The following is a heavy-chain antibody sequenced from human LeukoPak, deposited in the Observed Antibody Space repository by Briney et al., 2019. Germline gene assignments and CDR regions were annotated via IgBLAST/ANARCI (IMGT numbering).Heavy chain of an antibody. J-gene: IGHJ5*02. CDR3: ARVAAAGTWTWGLNWFDP. CDR2: MNPNSGST. Sequence: ASVKVSCKASGYTFTGYYMHWVRQAPGQGLEWMGWMNPNSGSTGYAQKFQGRVTMTRNTSISTAYMELSSLRSEDTAVYYCARVAAAGTWTWGLNWFDPWGQGTLVTVSS. V-gene: IGHV1-8*01. CDR1: GYTFTGYY. D-gene: IGHD6-13*01.